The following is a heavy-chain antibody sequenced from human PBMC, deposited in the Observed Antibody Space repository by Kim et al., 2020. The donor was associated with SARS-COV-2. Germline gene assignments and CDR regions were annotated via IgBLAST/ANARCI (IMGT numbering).Heavy chain of an antibody. Sequence: GGSLRLSCEAYEFNFTIYAMGWVRQAPGKGPEWVSGISSSGDPTHYAESVKDRFTISRDNSKETLYLQMNSLRDDDTAVYYCARASHGPVYSYDSWG. J-gene: IGHJ5*01. V-gene: IGHV3-23*01. CDR3: ARASHGPVYSYDS. CDR2: ISSSGDPT. CDR1: EFNFTIYA. D-gene: IGHD3-22*01.